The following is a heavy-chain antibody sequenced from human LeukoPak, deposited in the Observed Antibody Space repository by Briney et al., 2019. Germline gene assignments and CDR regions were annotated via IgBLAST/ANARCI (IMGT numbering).Heavy chain of an antibody. CDR3: AELGITMIGGV. CDR2: IYSDGRT. V-gene: IGHV3-53*01. Sequence: GGSLRLSCAASGFTVSNKYMTWVRQAPGKGLEWVSLIYSDGRTYYADSVKGRFTISRDNAKNSLYLQMNSLRAEDTAVYYCAELGITMIGGVWGKGTTVTISS. CDR1: GFTVSNKY. J-gene: IGHJ6*04. D-gene: IGHD3-10*02.